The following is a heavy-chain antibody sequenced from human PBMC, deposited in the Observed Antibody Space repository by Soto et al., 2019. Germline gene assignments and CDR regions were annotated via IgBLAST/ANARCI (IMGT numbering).Heavy chain of an antibody. Sequence: EVQLVESGGGLVQPGGSLRLSCAASGFTVSSNYMSWVRQAPGKGLEWVSVIYSGGSTYYADSVKGRFTISRHNSKNTLYIQMNSLRAEDTAVYYCARGHSTLLLWDYYYGMDVWGQGTTVTVSS. J-gene: IGHJ6*02. CDR2: IYSGGST. CDR3: ARGHSTLLLWDYYYGMDV. D-gene: IGHD2-15*01. CDR1: GFTVSSNY. V-gene: IGHV3-53*04.